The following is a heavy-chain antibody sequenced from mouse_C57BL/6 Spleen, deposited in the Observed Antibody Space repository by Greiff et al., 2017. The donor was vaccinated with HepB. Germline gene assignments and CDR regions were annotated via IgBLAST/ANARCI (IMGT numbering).Heavy chain of an antibody. Sequence: EVMLVESVAELVRPGASVKLSCTASGFNIKNTYMHWVKQRPEQGLEWIGRIDPANGNTKYAPKFQGKATITADTSSNTAYLQLSSLTSEDTAIYYCALITTVVGGNYYAMDYWGQGTSVTVSS. CDR1: GFNIKNTY. D-gene: IGHD1-1*01. J-gene: IGHJ4*01. CDR3: ALITTVVGGNYYAMDY. CDR2: IDPANGNT. V-gene: IGHV14-3*01.